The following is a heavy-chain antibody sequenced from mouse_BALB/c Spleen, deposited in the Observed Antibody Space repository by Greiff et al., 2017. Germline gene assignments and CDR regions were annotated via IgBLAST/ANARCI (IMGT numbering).Heavy chain of an antibody. CDR3: ARDGGDYERSWFAY. D-gene: IGHD2-4*01. V-gene: IGHV2-6-7*01. CDR1: GFSLTGYG. J-gene: IGHJ3*01. Sequence: QVQLKQSGPGLVAPSQSLSITCTVSGFSLTGYGVNWVRQPPGKGLEWLGMIWGDGSTDYNSALKSRLSISKDNSKSQVFLKMISLQTDDTARYYCARDGGDYERSWFAYWGQGTLVTVSA. CDR2: IWGDGST.